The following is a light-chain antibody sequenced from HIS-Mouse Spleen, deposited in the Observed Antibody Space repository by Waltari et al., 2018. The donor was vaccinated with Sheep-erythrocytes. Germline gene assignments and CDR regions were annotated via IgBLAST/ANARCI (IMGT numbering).Light chain of an antibody. CDR3: QAWDSSTEV. CDR2: QDS. J-gene: IGLJ2*01. V-gene: IGLV3-1*01. Sequence: SYELTQPPSVSVSPGQTASITCSGDKLGDKYACWYQQKPGQSPVLVIYQDSTRPSGIPERFSGSNSGNTATLTIGGTQAMDEADYYCQAWDSSTEVFGGGTKLTVL. CDR1: KLGDKY.